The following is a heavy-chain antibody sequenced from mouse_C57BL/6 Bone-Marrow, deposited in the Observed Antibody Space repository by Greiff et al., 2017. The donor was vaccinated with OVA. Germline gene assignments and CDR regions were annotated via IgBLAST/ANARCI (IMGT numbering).Heavy chain of an antibody. D-gene: IGHD2-5*01. J-gene: IGHJ2*01. CDR1: GFTFSDYG. CDR3: AREGPTIVPFDY. V-gene: IGHV5-17*01. Sequence: DVKLVESGGGLVKPGGSLKLSCAASGFTFSDYGMHWVRQAPEKGLEWVAYISSGSSTIYYADTVKGRFTISRDNAKNTLFLQMTSLRSEDTAMYDCAREGPTIVPFDYWGQGTTLTVSS. CDR2: ISSGSSTI.